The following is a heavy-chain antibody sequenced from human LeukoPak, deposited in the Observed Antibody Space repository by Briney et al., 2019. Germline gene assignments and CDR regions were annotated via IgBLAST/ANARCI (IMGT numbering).Heavy chain of an antibody. D-gene: IGHD3/OR15-3a*01. CDR2: IYYSGST. V-gene: IGHV4-59*01. Sequence: PSETLSLTCTVSGGSISVYYWSWIRQPPGKGLEWIGYIYYSGSTNYSPPLRSRVTISVDTSKNQFSLKLTSVTAADTAVYYCARVAAREFWYFDFWGQGTLGSVSS. CDR1: GGSISVYY. J-gene: IGHJ4*02. CDR3: ARVAAREFWYFDF.